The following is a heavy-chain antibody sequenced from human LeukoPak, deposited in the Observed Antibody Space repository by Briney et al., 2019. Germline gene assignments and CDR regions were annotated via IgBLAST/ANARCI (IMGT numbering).Heavy chain of an antibody. CDR2: IYYSGST. CDR3: AALHYYCSSTSCYYHFDY. Sequence: SETLSLTCTVSGGSISSGDYYWSWIRQPPGKGLEWIGYIYYSGSTYYNPSLKSRVTISVDTSKNQFSLKLSSVTAADTAVYHCAALHYYCSSTSCYYHFDYWGQGTLVTVSS. D-gene: IGHD2-2*01. CDR1: GGSISSGDYY. V-gene: IGHV4-30-4*01. J-gene: IGHJ4*02.